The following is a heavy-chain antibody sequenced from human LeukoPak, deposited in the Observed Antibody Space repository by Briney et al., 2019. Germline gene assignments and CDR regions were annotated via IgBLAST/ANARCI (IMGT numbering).Heavy chain of an antibody. Sequence: ASVKVSCKASGYTLTDYYLHWVRQASGQGLEWMGIINPSGGYTSYAQRFQGRVTMTTDTSASTVNMEVSSLRSEDTAVYYCARSQNPKGLAVAGPFDYWGQGTPVTVSS. J-gene: IGHJ4*02. V-gene: IGHV1-46*01. D-gene: IGHD6-19*01. CDR2: INPSGGYT. CDR3: ARSQNPKGLAVAGPFDY. CDR1: GYTLTDYY.